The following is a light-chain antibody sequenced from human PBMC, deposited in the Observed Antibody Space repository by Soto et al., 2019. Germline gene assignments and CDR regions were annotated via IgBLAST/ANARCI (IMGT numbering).Light chain of an antibody. CDR3: HQYLSSAFT. CDR1: QTVSASY. J-gene: IGKJ3*01. V-gene: IGKV3-20*01. Sequence: EVVLTQSPATLSLSPGERATLSCRADQTVSASYLAWYKQKPGQAPRLLIYGASSRATGIPDRFSGSGSGTDFTLSISRLEPEDFDVFYCHQYLSSAFTFGPGTKVDIK. CDR2: GAS.